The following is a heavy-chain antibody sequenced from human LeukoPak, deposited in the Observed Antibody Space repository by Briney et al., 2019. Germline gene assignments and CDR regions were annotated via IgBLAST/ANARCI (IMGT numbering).Heavy chain of an antibody. CDR2: ISGSGGST. CDR1: GFTFSSYA. J-gene: IGHJ4*02. Sequence: GGSLRLSCAASGFTFSSYAMSWVRQAPGKGLEWVSAISGSGGSTFYADSVKGRFTISRDNSKNTLYLQMNSLRAEDTAVYYCAKGTTVTTFGAYGDYWGQGTLVTVSS. D-gene: IGHD4-11*01. V-gene: IGHV3-23*01. CDR3: AKGTTVTTFGAYGDY.